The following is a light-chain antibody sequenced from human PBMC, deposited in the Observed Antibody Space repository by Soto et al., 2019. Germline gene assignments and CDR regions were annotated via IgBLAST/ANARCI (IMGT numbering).Light chain of an antibody. V-gene: IGKV3-15*01. Sequence: EIVMTQSPATLSVSPGERATLSGSASQSVSGRLAWYQQKPGQAPRLLIYAEPTRATNIPTRFSGSGSVTEFTLTISSLQSEDFAVYYCQQYDHWSPNTLGPGTIVDIK. CDR1: QSVSGR. CDR3: QQYDHWSPNT. CDR2: AEP. J-gene: IGKJ3*01.